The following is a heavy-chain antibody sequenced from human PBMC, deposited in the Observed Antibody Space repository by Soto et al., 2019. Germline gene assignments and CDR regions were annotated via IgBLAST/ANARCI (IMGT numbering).Heavy chain of an antibody. CDR1: GGTFSSYT. CDR3: ARGRYYYDVSGSFDY. V-gene: IGHV1-69*02. Sequence: QVQLVQSGAEVKKPGSSVKVSCRASGGTFSSYTFSWVRQAPGQGLEWMGRIIPILGIANYAQYFQGRVTITADKSTSTAYMELNSLRSEDTAVYYCARGRYYYDVSGSFDYWGQGTLVTVSS. CDR2: IIPILGIA. J-gene: IGHJ4*02. D-gene: IGHD3-22*01.